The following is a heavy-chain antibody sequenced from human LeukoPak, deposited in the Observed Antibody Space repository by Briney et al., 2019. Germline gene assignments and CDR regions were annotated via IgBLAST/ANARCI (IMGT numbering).Heavy chain of an antibody. CDR2: IYTSGST. Sequence: SETLSLTCTVSGGSVSGYYWSWIRQPAGKGLEWIGRIYTSGSTNYDPSLKSRVTMSVDTSKNQFSLKLTSVTAADTAMYYCARDHATTYFYYAMDVWGQGTAVTVSS. CDR1: GGSVSGYY. J-gene: IGHJ6*02. V-gene: IGHV4-4*07. D-gene: IGHD4-17*01. CDR3: ARDHATTYFYYAMDV.